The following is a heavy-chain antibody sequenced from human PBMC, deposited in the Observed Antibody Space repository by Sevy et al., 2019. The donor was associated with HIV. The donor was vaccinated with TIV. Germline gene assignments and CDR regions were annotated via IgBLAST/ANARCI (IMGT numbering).Heavy chain of an antibody. V-gene: IGHV3-30*18. CDR3: AKDSGDGYNPFDY. CDR1: GFTFSSYG. J-gene: IGHJ4*02. CDR2: ISYDGSNK. Sequence: GGSLRLSCAASGFTFSSYGMHWVRQAPGKGLEWVAVISYDGSNKYSADSGKGGFTISRDNSKNSLYLQMNSLRTEDTAVYYCAKDSGDGYNPFDYWGQGTLVTVSS. D-gene: IGHD5-12*01.